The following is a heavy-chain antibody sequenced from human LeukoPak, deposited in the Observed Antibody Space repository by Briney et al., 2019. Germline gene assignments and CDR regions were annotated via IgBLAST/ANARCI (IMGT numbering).Heavy chain of an antibody. CDR1: GLTFSNYE. CDR2: ISTSGSSI. V-gene: IGHV3-48*03. CDR3: ARAFAQAFDS. J-gene: IGHJ4*02. Sequence: GGSLRLSCLASGLTFSNYEMNWVRQAPGKGLEWVSCISTSGSSIYYADSVKGRFTISRDNAKNSLYLQMNSLRAEVTAVYYCARAFAQAFDSWGQGILVTVSS.